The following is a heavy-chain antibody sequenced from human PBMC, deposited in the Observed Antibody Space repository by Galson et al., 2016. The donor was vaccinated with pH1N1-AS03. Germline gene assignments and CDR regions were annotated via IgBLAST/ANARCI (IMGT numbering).Heavy chain of an antibody. CDR3: ARRFVERLVDDLSEAFDM. J-gene: IGHJ3*02. Sequence: SETLSLTCSVSGDSIGRNDWSWIRQAPGKGLEVIGVISRSGDTTYNPSLKSRVTISVDTSKDRVPLSLRAATAADTAVYCCARRFVERLVDDLSEAFDMWGPGTMVTVSS. D-gene: IGHD2-8*02. V-gene: IGHV4-59*12. CDR2: ISRSGDT. CDR1: GDSIGRND.